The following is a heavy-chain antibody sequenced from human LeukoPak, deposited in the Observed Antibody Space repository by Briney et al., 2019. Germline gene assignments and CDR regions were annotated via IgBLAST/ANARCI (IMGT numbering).Heavy chain of an antibody. Sequence: GGSLRLSCAGSGFNFSSYAMSWVRQAPGNGLECVSAISGSGGSTYYADSVKGRFTISRDNSKNTLHLQMNSLRAEDTAVYYCAKLGGSTSCCDAFDIWGQGTMVTVSS. V-gene: IGHV3-23*01. CDR2: ISGSGGST. CDR3: AKLGGSTSCCDAFDI. CDR1: GFNFSSYA. D-gene: IGHD2-2*01. J-gene: IGHJ3*02.